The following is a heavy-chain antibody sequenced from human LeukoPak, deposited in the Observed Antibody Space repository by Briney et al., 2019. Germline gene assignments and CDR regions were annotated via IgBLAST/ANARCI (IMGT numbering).Heavy chain of an antibody. CDR3: AKDMTTVVRFDY. D-gene: IGHD4-23*01. J-gene: IGHJ4*02. CDR1: GGTFSSYT. CDR2: IIPILGIA. V-gene: IGHV1-69*02. Sequence: SVKVSCKASGGTFSSYTISWVRQAPGQGLEWMGRIIPILGIANYAQKFQGRVTITADKSTSTAYMELSSLRSEDTAVLYCAKDMTTVVRFDYWGQGTLVTVSS.